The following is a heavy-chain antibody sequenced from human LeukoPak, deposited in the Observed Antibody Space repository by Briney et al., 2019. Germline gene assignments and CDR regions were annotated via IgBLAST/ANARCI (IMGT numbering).Heavy chain of an antibody. CDR1: GFTFSSYA. D-gene: IGHD6-19*01. Sequence: GGSLRPSCAASGFTFSSYAMSWVRQAPGKGLEWVSAISGSGGSTYYADSVKGRFTISRDNSKNTLYLQMNSLRAEDTAVYYCAKGREWLVQYYFDYWGQGTLVTVSS. CDR3: AKGREWLVQYYFDY. CDR2: ISGSGGST. V-gene: IGHV3-23*01. J-gene: IGHJ4*02.